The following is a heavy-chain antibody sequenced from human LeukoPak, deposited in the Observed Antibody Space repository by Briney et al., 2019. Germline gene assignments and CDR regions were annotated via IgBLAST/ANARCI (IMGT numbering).Heavy chain of an antibody. Sequence: RASVKVSCKASGGTFSSYAISWVRQAPGQGLEWMGGIIPIFGTANYAQKFQGRVTITADESTSTAYMELSSLRSEDTAVYYCARDLYGDSSSGYMDVWGKGTTVTISS. D-gene: IGHD4-17*01. CDR2: IIPIFGTA. CDR1: GGTFSSYA. V-gene: IGHV1-69*13. J-gene: IGHJ6*03. CDR3: ARDLYGDSSSGYMDV.